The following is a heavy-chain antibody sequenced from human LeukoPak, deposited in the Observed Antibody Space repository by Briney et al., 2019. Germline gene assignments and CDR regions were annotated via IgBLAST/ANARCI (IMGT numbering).Heavy chain of an antibody. CDR1: GFTFANFA. D-gene: IGHD1-26*01. CDR3: ARDRPPVGAIDY. V-gene: IGHV3-23*01. J-gene: IGHJ4*02. Sequence: PGGSLRLSCAASGFTFANFAMGWVRQAPAKGLECVSTMTGNGGEAWYADSVKGRFTISRDNANNSLYLHMSSLRDEDTAVYFCARDRPPVGAIDYWGQGTLVTVSS. CDR2: MTGNGGEA.